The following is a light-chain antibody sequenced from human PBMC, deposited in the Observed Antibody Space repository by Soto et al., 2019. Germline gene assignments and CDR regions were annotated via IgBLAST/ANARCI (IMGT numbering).Light chain of an antibody. V-gene: IGLV2-8*01. J-gene: IGLJ2*01. CDR3: SSYAGSNIVV. CDR2: EVS. Sequence: QSALTQPPSASGSPGQSVTISCTGTSSDVGGYNYVSWYQQHPGKAPKLIIYEVSKRPSGVPGRFSGSKSGNTASLTVSGLQAEDEADYYCSSYAGSNIVVFGGGTKLTVL. CDR1: SSDVGGYNY.